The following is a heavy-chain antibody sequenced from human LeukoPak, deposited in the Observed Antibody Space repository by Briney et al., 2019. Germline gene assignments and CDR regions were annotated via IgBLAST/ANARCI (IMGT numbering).Heavy chain of an antibody. J-gene: IGHJ4*02. CDR1: GFTFSSYS. CDR2: ISTSSSYI. Sequence: GGSLRLSCAASGFTFSSYSMNWVRQAPGKGLEWVSSISTSSSYINYADSVKGRFTISRDNAKKSLYLQMNSLRAEDTAVYYCARSSSSGWTRFDYWGQGTLVTVSS. CDR3: ARSSSSGWTRFDY. D-gene: IGHD6-19*01. V-gene: IGHV3-21*01.